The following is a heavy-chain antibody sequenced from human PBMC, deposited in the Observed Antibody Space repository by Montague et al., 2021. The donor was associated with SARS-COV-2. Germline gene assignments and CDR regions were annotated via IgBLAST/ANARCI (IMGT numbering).Heavy chain of an antibody. D-gene: IGHD2-2*03. CDR3: ARDEVDIVVVPAADTGYYYYGMDV. CDR2: ISYDGSSK. J-gene: IGHJ6*02. V-gene: IGHV3-30-3*01. CDR1: GFTFSSYA. Sequence: SLRLSCAASGFTFSSYAMHWVRQAPGKGLEWVAVISYDGSSKYYADSVKGRFTISRDNSKNTLYLQMNSLRAEDTAVYYCARDEVDIVVVPAADTGYYYYGMDVWGQGITVTVSS.